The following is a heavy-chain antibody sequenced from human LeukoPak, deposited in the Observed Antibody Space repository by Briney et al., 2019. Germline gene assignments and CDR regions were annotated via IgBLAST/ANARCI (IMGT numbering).Heavy chain of an antibody. J-gene: IGHJ4*02. Sequence: GESLKISCKGSGYSFTSYWIGWVRQMPGKGLEWMGIIYPGDSDTRYSPSFQGQVTISADKSISTAYLQWSSLKASDTAMYYCALSIAVAGTVTYFDFWGQGILVTVSS. D-gene: IGHD6-19*01. CDR3: ALSIAVAGTVTYFDF. CDR2: IYPGDSDT. CDR1: GYSFTSYW. V-gene: IGHV5-51*01.